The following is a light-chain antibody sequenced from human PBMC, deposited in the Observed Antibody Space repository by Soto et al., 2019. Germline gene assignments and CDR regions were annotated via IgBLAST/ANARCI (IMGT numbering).Light chain of an antibody. CDR3: QSYDDSLGGFYV. V-gene: IGLV1-40*01. CDR2: GVN. Sequence: QSVLTQPPSVSGAPGQRVTISCTGISSNIGAEYGIRWYQHLPGTAPKLLIYGVNSRPSGVPDRFSGSKSGSSASLAIAGLQAEDEADYYCQSYDDSLGGFYVFGTGTKLTVL. J-gene: IGLJ1*01. CDR1: SSNIGAEYG.